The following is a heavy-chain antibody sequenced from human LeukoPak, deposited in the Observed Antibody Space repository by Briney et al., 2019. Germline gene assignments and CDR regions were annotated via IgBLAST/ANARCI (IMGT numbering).Heavy chain of an antibody. J-gene: IGHJ4*02. CDR3: ARPRDSGWSKTWDY. Sequence: GGSLRLSCAASGFTFSSYEMNWVRQAPGKGLEWISYISSSSSTIYYADSVKGRFTISRDNAQNSLYLQMNSLRAEDTAVYYCARPRDSGWSKTWDYWGQGILVTVSS. CDR1: GFTFSSYE. D-gene: IGHD6-13*01. CDR2: ISSSSSTI. V-gene: IGHV3-48*03.